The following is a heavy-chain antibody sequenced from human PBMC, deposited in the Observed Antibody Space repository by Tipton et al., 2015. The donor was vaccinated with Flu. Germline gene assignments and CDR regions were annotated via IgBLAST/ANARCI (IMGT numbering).Heavy chain of an antibody. J-gene: IGHJ5*02. V-gene: IGHV4-59*08. CDR1: GASISSYY. Sequence: TLSLTCIVSGASISSYYWSWIRQPPGKGLEWIGYLFHDGSFNYNPSLKSRVTIPIDTSKNQSSLNIRAVTAADMAGYSCARRTYSNYVSDPKSWFDPWGQGPLVTVSS. CDR3: ARRTYSNYVSDPKSWFDP. CDR2: LFHDGSF. D-gene: IGHD4-11*01.